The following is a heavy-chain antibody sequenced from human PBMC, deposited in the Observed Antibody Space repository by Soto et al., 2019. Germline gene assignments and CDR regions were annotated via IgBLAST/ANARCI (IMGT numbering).Heavy chain of an antibody. CDR1: GYSFTSYW. J-gene: IGHJ6*02. CDR3: ARHPYGDRYYYGMDV. CDR2: VYPGDSDT. V-gene: IGHV5-51*01. Sequence: GEDLKISCKGSGYSFTSYWIGGVRQMAGKGQEWMGIVYPGDSDTRYSPSFQGQVTISADKSISTAYLQWSSLKASDTAMYYCARHPYGDRYYYGMDVWGQGTTVTVSS. D-gene: IGHD4-17*01.